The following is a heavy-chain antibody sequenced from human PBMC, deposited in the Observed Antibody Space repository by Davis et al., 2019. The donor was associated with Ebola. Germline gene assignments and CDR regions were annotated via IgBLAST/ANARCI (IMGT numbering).Heavy chain of an antibody. Sequence: MPSETLSLTCTVSGGSISSSSYYWGWIRQPPGKGLEWIGEINHSGSTNYNPSLKSRVTISVDTSKNQFPLKLSSVTAADTAVYYCASPLTGEWGQGTLVTVSS. CDR2: INHSGST. CDR3: ASPLTGE. V-gene: IGHV4-39*06. J-gene: IGHJ4*02. D-gene: IGHD1-20*01. CDR1: GGSISSSSYY.